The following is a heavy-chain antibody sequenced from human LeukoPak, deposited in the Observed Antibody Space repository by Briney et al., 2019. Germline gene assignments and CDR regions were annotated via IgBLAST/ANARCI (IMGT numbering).Heavy chain of an antibody. CDR2: IKQDGSEK. Sequence: GGSLRLSCAASGFTVSSNYMSWVRQAPGKGLEWVANIKQDGSEKYYVDSVKGRFTISRDNAKDSLYLQMNSLRAEDTAVYYCARPREWLHADAFDIWGQGTMVTVSS. CDR1: GFTVSSNY. V-gene: IGHV3-7*01. CDR3: ARPREWLHADAFDI. D-gene: IGHD3-3*01. J-gene: IGHJ3*02.